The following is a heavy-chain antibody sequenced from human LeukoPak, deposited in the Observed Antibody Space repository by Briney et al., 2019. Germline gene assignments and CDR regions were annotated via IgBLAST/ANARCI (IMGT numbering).Heavy chain of an antibody. CDR2: ISGSGGST. Sequence: GGSLRLSCAASGFTFSSYAMSWVRQAPGKGLEWVSAISGSGGSTYYADSVKGRFTISRDNSKNTLYLQMNSLRAEDTAVYYCAKGRGEEWLFNPNDYWGQGTLVTVSS. V-gene: IGHV3-23*01. D-gene: IGHD3-3*01. CDR1: GFTFSSYA. J-gene: IGHJ4*02. CDR3: AKGRGEEWLFNPNDY.